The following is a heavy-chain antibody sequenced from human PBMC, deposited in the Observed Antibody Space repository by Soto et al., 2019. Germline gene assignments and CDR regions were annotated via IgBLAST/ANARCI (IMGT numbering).Heavy chain of an antibody. CDR3: ARGSDGVWNWFDP. CDR1: GGSISSGLYS. Sequence: SDTLSLTCAVSGGSISSGLYSWSWIRQPPGQGLEWIGYIYNSGNTYYNPSLMSRVTISVDRSQNHFSLKLTSVTAADTAVCYCARGSDGVWNWFDPWGQGTQVTVSS. D-gene: IGHD2-21*02. CDR2: IYNSGNT. J-gene: IGHJ5*02. V-gene: IGHV4-30-2*01.